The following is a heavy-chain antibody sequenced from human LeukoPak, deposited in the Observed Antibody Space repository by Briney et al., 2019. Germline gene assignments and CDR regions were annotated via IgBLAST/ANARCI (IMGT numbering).Heavy chain of an antibody. Sequence: PGGSLRLSCAASGFTFSSYSMNWVRQAPGKGLEWVSYISSSSTIYYADSVKGRFTISRDNAKNSLYLQMNSLRAEDTAVYYCARVITIFEYYFDYWGQGTLVTVSS. J-gene: IGHJ4*02. V-gene: IGHV3-48*01. CDR3: ARVITIFEYYFDY. CDR1: GFTFSSYS. D-gene: IGHD3-9*01. CDR2: ISSSSTI.